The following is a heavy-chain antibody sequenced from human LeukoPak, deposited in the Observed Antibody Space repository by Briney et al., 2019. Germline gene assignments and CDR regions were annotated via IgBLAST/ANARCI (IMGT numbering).Heavy chain of an antibody. CDR2: IYYSGST. CDR3: ARDASDHDAFDI. J-gene: IGHJ3*02. V-gene: IGHV4-39*07. D-gene: IGHD2-21*01. Sequence: SETLSLTCTVSGGSISSSSYYWGWIRQPPGKGLEWIGSIYYSGSTYYNPSLKSRVTISVDTSKNQFSLKLSSVTAADTAVYYCARDASDHDAFDIWGQGTMVTVSS. CDR1: GGSISSSSYY.